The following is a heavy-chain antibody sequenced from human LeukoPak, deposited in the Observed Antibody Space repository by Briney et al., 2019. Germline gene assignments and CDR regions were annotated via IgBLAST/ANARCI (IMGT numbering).Heavy chain of an antibody. D-gene: IGHD2-15*01. Sequence: SETLPLTCTVSGGSISGCFWTWIRQPPGKGLEWIGYIYYTGNTNYNPSLKSRVTISIDTSKNHFSLNVNSVTAADAAVYYCVRSKSGAYGWFDPWGPGTLVTVSS. J-gene: IGHJ5*02. CDR1: GGSISGCF. CDR3: VRSKSGAYGWFDP. CDR2: IYYTGNT. V-gene: IGHV4-59*01.